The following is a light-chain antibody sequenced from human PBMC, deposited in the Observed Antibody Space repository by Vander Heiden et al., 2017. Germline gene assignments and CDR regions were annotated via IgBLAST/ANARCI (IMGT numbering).Light chain of an antibody. CDR3: QRGFT. V-gene: IGKV1-39*01. Sequence: IQITQSPSSLSASVGDRVTITCRASQSISSYLNWYQQKPGKAPKLLIYAASSLQSGVPSRFSGSGSGTEFTLTISSLQPEDFATYYCQRGFTFGPGTKVDIK. CDR1: QSISSY. CDR2: AAS. J-gene: IGKJ3*01.